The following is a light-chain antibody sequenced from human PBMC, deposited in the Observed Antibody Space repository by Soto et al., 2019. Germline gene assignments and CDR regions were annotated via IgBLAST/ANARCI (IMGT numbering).Light chain of an antibody. V-gene: IGLV3-1*01. CDR2: EDR. Sequence: SYELTQPPSVSVSRGQTARITCSGDRLGDQYASWYQQKPGQSPVLVIYEDRKRPSGIPERFSGSNSGNKATLTISETQAMDEADYYFQTWDSSTVVIGGGTKLTVL. J-gene: IGLJ2*01. CDR1: RLGDQY. CDR3: QTWDSSTVV.